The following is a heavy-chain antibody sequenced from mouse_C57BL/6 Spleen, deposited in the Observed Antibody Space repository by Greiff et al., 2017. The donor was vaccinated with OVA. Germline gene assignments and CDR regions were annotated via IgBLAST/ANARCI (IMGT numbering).Heavy chain of an antibody. CDR3: ARGHDYDGVYWYFDV. CDR1: GYTFTSYW. V-gene: IGHV1-53*01. CDR2: INPSNGGT. Sequence: QVQLQQPATELVKPGASVKLSCKASGYTFTSYWMHWVKQRPGQGLEWIGNINPSNGGTNYNEKFKSKATLTVDKSSSTAYMQLSSLTSEDSAVYYCARGHDYDGVYWYFDVWGTGTTVTVSS. J-gene: IGHJ1*03. D-gene: IGHD2-4*01.